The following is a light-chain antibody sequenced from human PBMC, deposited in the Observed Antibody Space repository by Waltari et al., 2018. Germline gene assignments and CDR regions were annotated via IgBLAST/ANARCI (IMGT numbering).Light chain of an antibody. V-gene: IGLV3-21*03. CDR3: QVWDTSSDRVV. J-gene: IGLJ2*01. CDR1: NVGRKS. CDR2: DDS. Sequence: SYVLTQPPSASVAPGKTARISCGGNNVGRKSVPWYQQKPGQAPLLVVYDDSARPSGIPDRFSASNSGNTATLTISRVENGDEADYYCQVWDTSSDRVVFGGGTRLTVL.